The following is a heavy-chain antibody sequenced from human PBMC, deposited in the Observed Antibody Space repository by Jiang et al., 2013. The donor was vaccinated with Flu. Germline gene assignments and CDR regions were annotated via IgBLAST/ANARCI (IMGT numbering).Heavy chain of an antibody. J-gene: IGHJ3*02. Sequence: GAEVKKPGASVKVSCKASGYTFTGYYMHWVRQAPGQGLEWMGRINPNSGGTNYAQKFQGRVTMTRDTSISTAYMELSRLRSDDTAVYYCARITTTVTTRAAFDIWGQGQWSPSLQ. CDR2: INPNSGGT. V-gene: IGHV1-2*06. CDR3: ARITTTVTTRAAFDI. D-gene: IGHD4-17*01. CDR1: GYTFTGYY.